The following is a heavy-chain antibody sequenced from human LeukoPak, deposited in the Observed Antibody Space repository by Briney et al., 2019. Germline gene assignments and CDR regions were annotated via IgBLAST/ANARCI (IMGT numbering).Heavy chain of an antibody. V-gene: IGHV4-39*01. Sequence: SETLSLTCAVYGGSFSGYYWGWIRQPPGKGLEWIGSMYYSGSTYYSPSLKSRVTISVDRSKNKFSLSLSSVTAADTAVYYCASHHTILYYFDYWGQGTLVTVSS. CDR3: ASHHTILYYFDY. CDR1: GGSFSGYY. CDR2: MYYSGST. J-gene: IGHJ4*02. D-gene: IGHD3-3*01.